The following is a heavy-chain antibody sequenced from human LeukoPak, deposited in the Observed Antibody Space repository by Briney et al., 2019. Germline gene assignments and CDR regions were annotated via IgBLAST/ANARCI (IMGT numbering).Heavy chain of an antibody. CDR1: GYTFTSYA. Sequence: GASVKVSCKASGYTFTSYAMHWVRQAPGQRLEWMGWINAGNGNTKYSQKFQGRVTITRDTSASTAYMELSSLRSEDMAVYYCARSYCSSTSCPPRWFDPWGQGTLVTVSS. CDR3: ARSYCSSTSCPPRWFDP. D-gene: IGHD2-2*01. J-gene: IGHJ5*02. V-gene: IGHV1-3*01. CDR2: INAGNGNT.